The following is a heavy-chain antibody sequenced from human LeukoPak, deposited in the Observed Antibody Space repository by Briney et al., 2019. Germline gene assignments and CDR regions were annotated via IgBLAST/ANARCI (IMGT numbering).Heavy chain of an antibody. J-gene: IGHJ4*02. CDR3: ARDRSTTGPVGY. D-gene: IGHD4-11*01. Sequence: ASVRVSCKASGYTFTSYGISWVRQAPGQGLEWMGWISAYNGNTNYAQKLQGRVTMTTDTSTSTAYMELRSLRSDDTAVYYCARDRSTTGPVGYWGQGTLVTVSS. V-gene: IGHV1-18*01. CDR2: ISAYNGNT. CDR1: GYTFTSYG.